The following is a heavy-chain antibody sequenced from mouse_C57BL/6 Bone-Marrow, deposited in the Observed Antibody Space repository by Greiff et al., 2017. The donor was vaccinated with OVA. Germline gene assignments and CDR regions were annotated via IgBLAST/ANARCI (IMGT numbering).Heavy chain of an antibody. CDR1: GFTFSSYA. CDR3: ARASFPMVTTAMDY. D-gene: IGHD2-2*01. CDR2: ISDGGSYT. Sequence: EVKLVESGGGLVKPGGSLKLSCAASGFTFSSYAMSWVRQTPEKRLEWVATISDGGSYTYYPDNVKGRFTISRDNAKNNLYLQMSHLKSEDTAMYYCARASFPMVTTAMDYWGQGTSVTVSS. V-gene: IGHV5-4*03. J-gene: IGHJ4*01.